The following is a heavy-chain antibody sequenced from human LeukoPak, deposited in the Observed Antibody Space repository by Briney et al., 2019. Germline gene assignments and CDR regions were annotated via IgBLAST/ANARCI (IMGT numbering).Heavy chain of an antibody. CDR3: AKDLGYYGSGSSGYFDY. V-gene: IGHV3-30*02. CDR2: IRYDGSNK. CDR1: GFTFSSYG. J-gene: IGHJ4*02. Sequence: GGSLRLSCAASGFTFSSYGMHWVRQAPGKGLEWVAFIRYDGSNKYYADSVKGRFTISRDNSKNTLYLQMNSLRAEDTAVYYCAKDLGYYGSGSSGYFDYWGQGTLATVSS. D-gene: IGHD3-10*01.